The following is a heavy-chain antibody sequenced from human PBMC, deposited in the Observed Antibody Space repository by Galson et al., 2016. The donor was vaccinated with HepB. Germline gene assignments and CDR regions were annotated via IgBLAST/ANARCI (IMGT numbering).Heavy chain of an antibody. V-gene: IGHV3-23*01. CDR1: GLSLSPYA. CDR2: ISASGGIK. J-gene: IGHJ3*02. Sequence: SLRLSCAGSGLSLSPYAMSWGRQAPGKGLEWVSGISASGGIKTYADSVRGRFIISRDNSNNKLFLQMNSLTTEDTAIYFCAKDRLSGHGDYSWGIFDIWGRGTEVTVSS. D-gene: IGHD4-17*01. CDR3: AKDRLSGHGDYSWGIFDI.